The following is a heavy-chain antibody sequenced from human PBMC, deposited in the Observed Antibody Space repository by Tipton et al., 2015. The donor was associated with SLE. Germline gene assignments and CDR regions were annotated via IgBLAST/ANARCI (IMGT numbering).Heavy chain of an antibody. D-gene: IGHD1-26*01. Sequence: SLRLSCAASGFTFSSYAMSWVRQAPGKGLEWVSVIYSGGSTYYADSVKGRFTISRDNSKNTLYLQMNSLSAEDTAVYYCAKTPGGYFDYWGQGTLVTVSS. CDR3: AKTPGGYFDY. V-gene: IGHV3-23*03. J-gene: IGHJ4*02. CDR2: IYSGGST. CDR1: GFTFSSYA.